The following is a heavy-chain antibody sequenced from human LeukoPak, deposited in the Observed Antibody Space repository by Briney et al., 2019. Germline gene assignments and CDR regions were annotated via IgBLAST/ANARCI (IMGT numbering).Heavy chain of an antibody. CDR2: IIPIFGTA. D-gene: IGHD3-22*01. CDR3: ARGWDYDSGGRPTAYVY. J-gene: IGHJ4*02. CDR1: GGTFSNYA. Sequence: SVKVSCTASGGTFSNYAINWVRQAPGPGLEWMGGIIPIFGTANYAQKFQGRVTITADESTSTVYMELNSLKSEDTAVYYCARGWDYDSGGRPTAYVYWGQGTLVTVSS. V-gene: IGHV1-69*13.